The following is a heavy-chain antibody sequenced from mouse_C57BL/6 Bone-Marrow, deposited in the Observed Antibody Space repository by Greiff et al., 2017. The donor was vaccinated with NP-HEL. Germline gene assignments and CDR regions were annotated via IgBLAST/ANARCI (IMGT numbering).Heavy chain of an antibody. V-gene: IGHV1-72*01. Sequence: QVQLKQPGAELVKPGASVKLSCKASGYTFTSYWMHWVKQRPGRGLEWIGRIDPNSGGTKYNEKFKSKATLTVDKPSSTACMQLSSLTSEDSAVYYCARSYYDYPYYAMDYWGQGTSVTVSS. CDR2: IDPNSGGT. CDR3: ARSYYDYPYYAMDY. D-gene: IGHD2-4*01. J-gene: IGHJ4*01. CDR1: GYTFTSYW.